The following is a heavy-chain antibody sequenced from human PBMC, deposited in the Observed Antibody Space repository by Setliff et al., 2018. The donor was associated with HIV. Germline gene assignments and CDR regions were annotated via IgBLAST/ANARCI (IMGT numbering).Heavy chain of an antibody. CDR1: GYTFTING. J-gene: IGHJ6*02. Sequence: ASVKVSCKTFGYTFTINGISWVRQAPGQGLEWMGWISPYNGNTNYAQKFQDRLTLTTDTSTSTAYMELRRLTFDDTAVYYCARDVEHMMDVWGQGTTVTVSS. CDR3: ARDVEHMMDV. V-gene: IGHV1-18*01. CDR2: ISPYNGNT.